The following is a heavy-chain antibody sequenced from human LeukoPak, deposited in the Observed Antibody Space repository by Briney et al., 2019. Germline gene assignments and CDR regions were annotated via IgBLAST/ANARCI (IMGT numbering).Heavy chain of an antibody. CDR3: ARDHAGSGFAFDS. CDR1: GFTFDDYA. V-gene: IGHV3-33*08. CDR2: IWSDGSNK. J-gene: IGHJ4*02. D-gene: IGHD1-1*01. Sequence: SGGSLRLSCAASGFTFDDYAMHWVRQAPGKGLEWVAFIWSDGSNKYYADSVKGRFTISRDNSEDTLYLQMNSLRVEDTAVYYCARDHAGSGFAFDSWGQGALVTVSS.